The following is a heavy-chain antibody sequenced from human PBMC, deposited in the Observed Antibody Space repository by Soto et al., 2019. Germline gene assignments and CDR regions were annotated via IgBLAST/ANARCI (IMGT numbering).Heavy chain of an antibody. CDR3: ARWEQTMDV. J-gene: IGHJ6*03. Sequence: TSETLSLTCTVSGGSISSYYWSWIRQPPGKGLEWIGYIYYSGSTNYNPSLKSRVTISVDTSKNQFSLKLSSVTAADTAVYYCARWEQTMDVWGKGTTVTVSS. CDR1: GGSISSYY. V-gene: IGHV4-59*08. D-gene: IGHD1-1*01. CDR2: IYYSGST.